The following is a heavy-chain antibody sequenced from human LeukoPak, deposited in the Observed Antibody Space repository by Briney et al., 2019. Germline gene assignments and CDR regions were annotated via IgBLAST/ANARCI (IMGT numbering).Heavy chain of an antibody. Sequence: ASVKVSCKASGYTFTSYYMHWVRQAPGQGLEWMGIINPSGGSTSYAQKFQGRVTMTRDMSTSTVYMELSSLRSEDTAVYYYARIDYSNSKFDYWGQGTLVTVSS. D-gene: IGHD4-11*01. CDR1: GYTFTSYY. V-gene: IGHV1-46*01. CDR2: INPSGGST. CDR3: ARIDYSNSKFDY. J-gene: IGHJ4*02.